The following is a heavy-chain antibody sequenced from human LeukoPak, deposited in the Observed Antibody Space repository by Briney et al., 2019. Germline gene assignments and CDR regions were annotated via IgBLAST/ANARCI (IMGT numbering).Heavy chain of an antibody. D-gene: IGHD2-15*01. CDR2: INHSGST. J-gene: IGHJ4*02. CDR3: ATPGGYCSGGSCHLN. CDR1: GGSFSGYY. V-gene: IGHV4-34*01. Sequence: PSETLSLTCAVYGGSFSGYYWSWIRQPPGKGLEWIGEINHSGSTNYNPSLKSRVTISVDTSKNQFSLKLSSVTAADTAVYYCATPGGYCSGGSCHLNWGQGTLVTVPS.